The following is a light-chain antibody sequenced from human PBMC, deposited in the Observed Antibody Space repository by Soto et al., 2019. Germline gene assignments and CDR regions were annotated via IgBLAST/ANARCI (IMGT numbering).Light chain of an antibody. CDR1: QSVSSSY. J-gene: IGKJ3*01. CDR2: GAS. CDR3: QQYGSSSLT. Sequence: EIVLTQSPGTLSLSPGGRATLSCRASQSVSSSYLAWYQQKPGQAPRLLIYGASSRATGIPDRFSGSGSGTDFTLTISRLEPEDFAVYYCQQYGSSSLTFGPGTKVDIK. V-gene: IGKV3-20*01.